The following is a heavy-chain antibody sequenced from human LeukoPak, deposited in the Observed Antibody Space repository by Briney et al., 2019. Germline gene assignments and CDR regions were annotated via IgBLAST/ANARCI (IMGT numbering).Heavy chain of an antibody. J-gene: IGHJ4*02. V-gene: IGHV3-33*01. CDR2: IWYDGSNK. D-gene: IGHD6-13*01. CDR3: ARGQQLVPDY. Sequence: GGSLRLSCAASGFTFSSYGMHWVRQAPGKGLEWVAVIWYDGSNKYYADSVKGRFTISRYNSKNTLYLQMNSPRAEDTAVYYRARGQQLVPDYWGQGTLVAVSS. CDR1: GFTFSSYG.